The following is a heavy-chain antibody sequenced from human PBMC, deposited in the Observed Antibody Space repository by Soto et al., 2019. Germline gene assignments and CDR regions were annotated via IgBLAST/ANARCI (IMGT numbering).Heavy chain of an antibody. J-gene: IGHJ4*01. CDR2: ISYDGSNK. Sequence: GGSLRLSCGASGFSFSIYGMYWVRQAPGKGLEWVAAISYDGSNKYYVDSVRGRFTISRDNSKNTVYLQMNSLRAEDTAVYYCAKPYSGSPPKNFDYWGKGTLVTVSS. CDR3: AKPYSGSPPKNFDY. CDR1: GFSFSIYG. D-gene: IGHD1-26*01. V-gene: IGHV3-30*18.